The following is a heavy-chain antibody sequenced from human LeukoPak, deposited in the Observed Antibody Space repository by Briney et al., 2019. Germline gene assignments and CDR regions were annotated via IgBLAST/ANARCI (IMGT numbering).Heavy chain of an antibody. Sequence: SQTLSFTCTVSGGSISSGGYYGSWIRQHPGKGLEWIGYIYYSGSTYYNPSLKSRATISVDTSKNQFSLKLSSVTAADTAVYYCARRLSSSWYSYFDYWGQGTLVTVSS. J-gene: IGHJ4*02. CDR2: IYYSGST. CDR3: ARRLSSSWYSYFDY. CDR1: GGSISSGGYY. V-gene: IGHV4-31*03. D-gene: IGHD6-13*01.